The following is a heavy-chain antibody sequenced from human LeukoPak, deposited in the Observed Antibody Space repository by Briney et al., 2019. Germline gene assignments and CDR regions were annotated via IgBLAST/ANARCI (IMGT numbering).Heavy chain of an antibody. V-gene: IGHV4-38-2*02. CDR3: ARVLDYYGSGVYSFDY. J-gene: IGHJ4*02. D-gene: IGHD3-10*01. CDR2: IYHSGGS. Sequence: SETLALTCTVSGGSISSYYWGWVRQPPGEGLEWVGSIYHSGGSFYNPSLKSRVTISVDTSKNQFSLRLSSVTAADTAVYYCARVLDYYGSGVYSFDYWGQGTLVTVSS. CDR1: GGSISSYY.